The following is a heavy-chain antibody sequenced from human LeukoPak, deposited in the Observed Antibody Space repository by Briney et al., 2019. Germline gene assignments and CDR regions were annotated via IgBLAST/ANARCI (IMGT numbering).Heavy chain of an antibody. CDR3: ARSGGSSPFYFDY. CDR2: INPSGGST. J-gene: IGHJ4*02. CDR1: GYTFTSYY. V-gene: IGHV1-46*03. Sequence: ASVKVSCKASGYTFTSYYMHWVRQAPGQGLEWMGIINPSGGSTSYAQKFQGRVTMTRDTSISTAYMELSRLRSDDTAVYYCARSGGSSPFYFDYWGQGTLVTVSS. D-gene: IGHD1-26*01.